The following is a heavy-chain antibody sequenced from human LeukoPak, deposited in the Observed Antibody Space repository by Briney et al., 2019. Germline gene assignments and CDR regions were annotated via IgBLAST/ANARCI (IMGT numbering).Heavy chain of an antibody. V-gene: IGHV3-48*01. D-gene: IGHD6-19*01. Sequence: PGGSLRLSCAASGFTFSSYSMNWVRQAPGKGLEWVSYISSSSSSTIYYADSVKGRFTISRDNAKNSLYLQMNSLRAEDTAVYYCARDSLDSSGWYHDAFDIWGQGTMVTVSS. J-gene: IGHJ3*02. CDR2: ISSSSSSTI. CDR3: ARDSLDSSGWYHDAFDI. CDR1: GFTFSSYS.